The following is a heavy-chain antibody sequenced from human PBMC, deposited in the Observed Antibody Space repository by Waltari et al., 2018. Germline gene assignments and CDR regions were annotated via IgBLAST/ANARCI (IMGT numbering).Heavy chain of an antibody. V-gene: IGHV3-74*01. J-gene: IGHJ6*02. Sequence: EEQLLESGGGLVQPGDSLRLSCAASGFRFSNYWMNWVRQAPGKGLVWGARISNDETRISYADSVKGRFTISRDNAKNKLYLQMKRLRAEDTAVYYCARLAPRTYRSPVPGRHYYYGMDVWGQGTTVTVSS. D-gene: IGHD3-10*01. CDR2: ISNDETRI. CDR3: ARLAPRTYRSPVPGRHYYYGMDV. CDR1: GFRFSNYW.